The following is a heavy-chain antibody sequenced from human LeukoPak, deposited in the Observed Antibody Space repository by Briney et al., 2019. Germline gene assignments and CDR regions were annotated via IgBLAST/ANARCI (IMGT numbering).Heavy chain of an antibody. CDR1: GGSISGYY. Sequence: PSETLSLTCTVSGGSISGYYWSWIRQPPGKGLEWVGCIYYSGNTNYNPSLKSRVTISVDTSKNQFSLRLSSVTAADTAMYYCARTYYDFWSGYSAGAFDIWGQGTMVTVSS. D-gene: IGHD3-3*01. J-gene: IGHJ3*02. CDR2: IYYSGNT. V-gene: IGHV4-59*01. CDR3: ARTYYDFWSGYSAGAFDI.